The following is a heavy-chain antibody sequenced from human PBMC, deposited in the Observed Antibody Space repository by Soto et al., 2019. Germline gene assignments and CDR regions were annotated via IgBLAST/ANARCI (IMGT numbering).Heavy chain of an antibody. CDR2: IYYSGST. CDR3: ARQEVNIVAILYTDFDY. D-gene: IGHD5-12*01. J-gene: IGHJ4*02. Sequence: QLQLQESGPGLVKPSETLSLTCTVSGGSISSSSYYWGWIRQPPGKGLEWIGSIYYSGSTYYNPSLKSRVTISVDTSKNQFSLKLSSVTAADTAVYYCARQEVNIVAILYTDFDYWGQGTLVTVSS. V-gene: IGHV4-39*01. CDR1: GGSISSSSYY.